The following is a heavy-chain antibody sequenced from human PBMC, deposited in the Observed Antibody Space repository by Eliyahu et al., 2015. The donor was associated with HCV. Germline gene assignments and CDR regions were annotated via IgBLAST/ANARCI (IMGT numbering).Heavy chain of an antibody. V-gene: IGHV4-59*01. CDR1: GGXIXTYY. CDR2: IHSXGXT. Sequence: QVQLQESGPGLVKPSETLSLTCTVXGGXIXTYYWSWXRXPPGKGLEWIGYIHSXGXTNYNPSLKSXVTISVDTSKNQFSLNLTSVTAADTAVYYCASGGGGIAVAGTGGWFDPWGQGTLVTVSS. CDR3: ASGGGGIAVAGTGGWFDP. D-gene: IGHD6-19*01. J-gene: IGHJ5*02.